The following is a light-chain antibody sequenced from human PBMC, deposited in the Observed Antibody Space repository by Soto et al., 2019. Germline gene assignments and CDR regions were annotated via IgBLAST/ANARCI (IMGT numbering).Light chain of an antibody. Sequence: GASSDVGSYNLVSWYQQHPGKAPKLMIYEGSKRPSGVSNRFSGSKSGNTASLTISGLQAEDEADYYCCSYAGSSTLYVFGTGTKSPS. CDR3: CSYAGSSTLYV. CDR1: SSDVGSYNL. V-gene: IGLV2-23*01. CDR2: EGS. J-gene: IGLJ1*01.